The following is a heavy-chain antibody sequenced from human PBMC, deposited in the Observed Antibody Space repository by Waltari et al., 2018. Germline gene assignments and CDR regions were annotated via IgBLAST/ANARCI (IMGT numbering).Heavy chain of an antibody. CDR3: GGGGFWSGYYN. D-gene: IGHD3-3*01. CDR1: GGSISSSSYY. Sequence: QLQLQESGPGLVKPSETLSLTCTVSGGSISSSSYYWGWIRQPPGKGLEWIGSIYYSGRTYYNPSLKSRVTISVDTSKNQFSLKLSSVTAADTAVYYCGGGGFWSGYYNWGQGTLVTVSS. CDR2: IYYSGRT. V-gene: IGHV4-39*07. J-gene: IGHJ4*02.